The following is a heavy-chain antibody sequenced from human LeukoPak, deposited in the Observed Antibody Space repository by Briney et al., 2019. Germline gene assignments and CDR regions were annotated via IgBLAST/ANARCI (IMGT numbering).Heavy chain of an antibody. CDR1: GIPLSDYY. Sequence: GGSLRLSCVVSGIPLSDYYMNWIRQAPGKGLEWISYISSSSSYTDYADSVKGRFTISRDNAKSALYLHLNSLRLEDTAVYYCAAGTAADFWGQGTLVTVSS. V-gene: IGHV3-11*03. CDR2: ISSSSSYT. CDR3: AAGTAADF. D-gene: IGHD6-25*01. J-gene: IGHJ4*02.